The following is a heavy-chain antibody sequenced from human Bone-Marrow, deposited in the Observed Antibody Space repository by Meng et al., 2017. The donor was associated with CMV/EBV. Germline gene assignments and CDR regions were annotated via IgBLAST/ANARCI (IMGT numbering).Heavy chain of an antibody. CDR1: GGSFSSYA. J-gene: IGHJ5*02. CDR2: IIPIFGTA. D-gene: IGHD6-19*01. Sequence: ASGGSFSSYAISWVRQAPGQGLEWMGGIIPIFGTANYAQKFQGRVTITADESTSTAYMELSSLRSEDTAVYYCARDSVAPWGWFDPWGQGTLVTVSS. CDR3: ARDSVAPWGWFDP. V-gene: IGHV1-69*01.